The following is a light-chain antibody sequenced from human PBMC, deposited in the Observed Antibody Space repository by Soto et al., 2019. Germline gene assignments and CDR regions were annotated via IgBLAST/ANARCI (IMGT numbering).Light chain of an antibody. CDR1: QSILYSSNNKNY. Sequence: DIVMSQSPDSLAVSLGERATINCKSSQSILYSSNNKNYLAWYQQKPGQPPKLLIYWASNRESGVPARFSGSGSGTDFTLTISSLQAEDVAVYSCQQDYTTPWTFGQGTKLEIK. CDR3: QQDYTTPWT. CDR2: WAS. V-gene: IGKV4-1*01. J-gene: IGKJ1*01.